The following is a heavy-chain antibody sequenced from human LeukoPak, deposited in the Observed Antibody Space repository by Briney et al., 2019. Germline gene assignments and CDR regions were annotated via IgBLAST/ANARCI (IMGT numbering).Heavy chain of an antibody. CDR3: ARYSAPVTSIDY. CDR2: IYHSGST. J-gene: IGHJ4*02. V-gene: IGHV4-61*01. CDR1: GGSVTSDSDY. D-gene: IGHD2-21*02. Sequence: SETLSLTCSVSGGSVTSDSDYWSWIRQPPGKGLEWIGYIYHSGSTNYNPSLKSRVTISVDTSKNQFSLMLSSVTAADMAVYYCARYSAPVTSIDYWGQGTLVTVSS.